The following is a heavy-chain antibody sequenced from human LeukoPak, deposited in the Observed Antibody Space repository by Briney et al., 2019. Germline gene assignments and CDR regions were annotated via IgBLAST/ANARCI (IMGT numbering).Heavy chain of an antibody. CDR1: GGSISSYY. CDR3: ARGEGLGYCSSTSCSPDHDAFDI. V-gene: IGHV4-4*07. J-gene: IGHJ3*02. CDR2: IYTSGST. Sequence: SETPSLTCTVSGGSISSYYWSWIRQPAGKGLEWIGRIYTSGSTNYNPSLKSRVTMSVDTSKNQFSLKLSSVTAADTAVYYCARGEGLGYCSSTSCSPDHDAFDIWGQGTMVTVSS. D-gene: IGHD2-2*01.